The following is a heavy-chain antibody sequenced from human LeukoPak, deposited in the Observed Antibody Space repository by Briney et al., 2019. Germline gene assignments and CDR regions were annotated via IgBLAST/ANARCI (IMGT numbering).Heavy chain of an antibody. J-gene: IGHJ4*02. CDR1: GGSISSSSYY. Sequence: SETLSLTCTVSGGSISSSSYYWGWIRRPPGTGLEWIGSIYYSGSTYYNPSLKSRVTISVDTSKNQFSLKLSSVTAADTAVYYCARHRYYDFWSGYYTNDYWGQGTLVTVSS. D-gene: IGHD3-3*01. V-gene: IGHV4-39*01. CDR2: IYYSGST. CDR3: ARHRYYDFWSGYYTNDY.